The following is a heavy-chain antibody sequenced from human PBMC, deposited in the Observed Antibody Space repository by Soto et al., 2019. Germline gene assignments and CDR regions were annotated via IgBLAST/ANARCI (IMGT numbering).Heavy chain of an antibody. CDR3: ASTEGWVYYYGMDV. V-gene: IGHV3-53*01. CDR1: GFTVSSNY. CDR2: IYSGGST. D-gene: IGHD3-16*01. Sequence: GGSLRLSCAASGFTVSSNYMSWVRQAPGKGLEWVSVIYSGGSTYYADSVKGRFTISRDNSKNTLYLQMNSLRAEDTAVYYCASTEGWVYYYGMDVWGQGTTVTVYS. J-gene: IGHJ6*02.